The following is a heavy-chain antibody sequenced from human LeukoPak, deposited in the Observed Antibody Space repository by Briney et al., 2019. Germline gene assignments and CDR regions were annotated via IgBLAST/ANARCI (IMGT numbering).Heavy chain of an antibody. CDR3: AKGRKDFDTNLGPFDS. Sequence: NPSETLSLTCTVSGGSISSYYWSWIRQPPGKGLEWIGYIYYSGSTNYNPSLKSRVTISVDTSKNQFSLKLSSVTAADTAVYYCAKGRKDFDTNLGPFDSWGQGILVTVSS. V-gene: IGHV4-59*01. D-gene: IGHD3-9*01. CDR2: IYYSGST. CDR1: GGSISSYY. J-gene: IGHJ4*02.